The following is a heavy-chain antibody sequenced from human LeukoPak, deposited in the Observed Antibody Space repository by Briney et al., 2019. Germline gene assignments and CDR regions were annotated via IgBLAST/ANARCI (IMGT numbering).Heavy chain of an antibody. J-gene: IGHJ3*02. CDR1: EFTFSSYE. CDR2: ISSSGSTI. V-gene: IGHV3-48*03. Sequence: GGSLRLSCAASEFTFSSYEMNWVRQAPGKGLEWVSYISSSGSTIYYADSVKGRFTISRDNAKNSLYLQMNSLRAEDTAVYYCARDSSYSGSYLDAFDIWGQGTMVTVSS. D-gene: IGHD1-26*01. CDR3: ARDSSYSGSYLDAFDI.